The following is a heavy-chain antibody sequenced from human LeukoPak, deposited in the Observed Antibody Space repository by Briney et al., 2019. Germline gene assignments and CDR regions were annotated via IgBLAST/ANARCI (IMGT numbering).Heavy chain of an antibody. CDR2: ITDSGGTT. CDR3: ARTGDCTNGICYTADFDY. Sequence: GGSLRLSCAASGFTFSGYAMSWVRQAPGKGLEWVSAITDSGGTTYHADSVKGRFTISRDNSENTLYLQMNSLRAEDTAVYYCARTGDCTNGICYTADFDYWGRGTLVTVSS. D-gene: IGHD2-8*01. J-gene: IGHJ4*02. V-gene: IGHV3-23*01. CDR1: GFTFSGYA.